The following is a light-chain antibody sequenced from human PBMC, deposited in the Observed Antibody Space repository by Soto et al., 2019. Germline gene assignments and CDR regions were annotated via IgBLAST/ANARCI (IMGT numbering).Light chain of an antibody. V-gene: IGKV1-5*03. CDR3: QEYRNDYGT. CDR2: KAS. CDR1: QSIDTW. Sequence: DIQMTQSAATLAASVGDRVSITCRASQSIDTWLAWYQQKAGKASNLLIYKASRLESGVPSRFSGSGSGTEFTLTISSLQPEDFGSYYCQEYRNDYGTFGPGTKVEMK. J-gene: IGKJ1*01.